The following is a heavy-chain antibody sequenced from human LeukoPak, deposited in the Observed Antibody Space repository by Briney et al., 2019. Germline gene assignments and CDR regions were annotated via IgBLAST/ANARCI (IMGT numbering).Heavy chain of an antibody. CDR1: GYTFTGYY. J-gene: IGHJ4*02. D-gene: IGHD6-13*01. Sequence: GASVKVSCKASGYTFTGYYMHWVRQAPGQGLEWMRWINPNSGGTNYAQKFQGWVTMTRDTSISTAYMELSRLRSDDTAVYYCAREARGRKQQPALCFGYWGQGTLVTVSS. V-gene: IGHV1-2*04. CDR2: INPNSGGT. CDR3: AREARGRKQQPALCFGY.